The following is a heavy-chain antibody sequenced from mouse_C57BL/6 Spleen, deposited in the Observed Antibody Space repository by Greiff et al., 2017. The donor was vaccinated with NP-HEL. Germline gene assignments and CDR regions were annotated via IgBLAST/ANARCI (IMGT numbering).Heavy chain of an antibody. V-gene: IGHV14-2*01. CDR3: ALIYYDYDVS. CDR2: IDPEDGET. Sequence: VQLQQSGAELVKPGASVKLSCTASGFNITDYYMHWVKQRPEQGLEWIGRIDPEDGETKYAPKFQGKATLTADTSSNTAYLQLSSLTSEDTAVYYCALIYYDYDVSGGQGTLVTVSA. CDR1: GFNITDYY. J-gene: IGHJ3*01. D-gene: IGHD2-4*01.